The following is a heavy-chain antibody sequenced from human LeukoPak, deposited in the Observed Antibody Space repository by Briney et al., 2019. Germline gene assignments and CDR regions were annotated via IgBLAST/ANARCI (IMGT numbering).Heavy chain of an antibody. CDR1: GFTFSSYA. J-gene: IGHJ3*02. CDR3: ARVGPKVTDAFDI. D-gene: IGHD2-21*02. Sequence: GGSLRLSCAASGFTFSSYAMHWVRQAPGKGLEWVAVISYDGSNKYYADSVKGRFTISRDNAKNSLYLQMNSLRAEDTAVYYCARVGPKVTDAFDIWGQGTMVTVSS. CDR2: ISYDGSNK. V-gene: IGHV3-30*04.